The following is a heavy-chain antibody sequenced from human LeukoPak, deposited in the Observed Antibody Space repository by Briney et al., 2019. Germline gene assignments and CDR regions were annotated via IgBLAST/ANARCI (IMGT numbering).Heavy chain of an antibody. J-gene: IGHJ4*02. V-gene: IGHV3-23*01. Sequence: GGSLRLSCAASGFTFSSYAMSWVRQAPGKGLEWVSAISGSGGSTYYADSAKGRFTISRDNSKNTLYLQMNSLRAEDTAVYYCAKPHHRGSWFPFDYWGQGTLVTVSS. D-gene: IGHD6-13*01. CDR2: ISGSGGST. CDR3: AKPHHRGSWFPFDY. CDR1: GFTFSSYA.